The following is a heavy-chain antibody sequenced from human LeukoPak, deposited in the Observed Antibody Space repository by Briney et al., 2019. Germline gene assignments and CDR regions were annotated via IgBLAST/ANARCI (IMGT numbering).Heavy chain of an antibody. V-gene: IGHV3-74*01. CDR1: GFTFSSYW. Sequence: GGSLRLSCAASGFTFSSYWMHWVRQAPGKGLVWVSRISSDGSSTSYADSVKGRFTISRDNAKNTLYLQMNSLRAEDTAVYYCARPGGRATADYWGQGTLVTVSS. CDR2: ISSDGSST. J-gene: IGHJ4*02. D-gene: IGHD3-16*01. CDR3: ARPGGRATADY.